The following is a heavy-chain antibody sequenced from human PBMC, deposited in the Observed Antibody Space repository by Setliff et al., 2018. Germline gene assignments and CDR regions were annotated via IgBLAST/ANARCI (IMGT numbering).Heavy chain of an antibody. CDR3: AKPRPGTTSEPSDY. CDR1: GFTFSRYG. D-gene: IGHD1-7*01. CDR2: VRSDGGDK. V-gene: IGHV3-30*02. Sequence: GESLKISCAPSGFTFSRYGMHWVRQAPGKGLEWVAYVRSDGGDKKYADSVRGRFTISRDNSKNTLNLQMNSLRDEDTAVYYCAKPRPGTTSEPSDYWGQVTLVTVSS. J-gene: IGHJ4*02.